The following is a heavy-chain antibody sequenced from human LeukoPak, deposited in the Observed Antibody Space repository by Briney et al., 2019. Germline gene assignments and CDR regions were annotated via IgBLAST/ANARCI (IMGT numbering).Heavy chain of an antibody. J-gene: IGHJ6*02. CDR2: ISFDGSNK. CDR3: ASSRDYYDSSGYYSPHGMDV. V-gene: IGHV3-30-3*01. D-gene: IGHD3-22*01. CDR1: GFTFSSYA. Sequence: GGSLRLSCAASGFTFSSYAMHWVRQAPGKGLEWVAVISFDGSNKYYADSVKGRFTISRDNSKNTLYLQMNSLRAEDTAVYYCASSRDYYDSSGYYSPHGMDVWGQGTTVTVSS.